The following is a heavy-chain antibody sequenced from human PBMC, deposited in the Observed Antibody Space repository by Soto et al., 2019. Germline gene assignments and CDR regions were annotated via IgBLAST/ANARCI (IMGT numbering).Heavy chain of an antibody. J-gene: IGHJ4*02. D-gene: IGHD3-22*01. Sequence: SLKISCQGSGYSFTSYWIGWVRQMPGKGLEWMGIIYPGDSDTRYSPSFQGQVTISADKSISTAYLQWSSLKASDTAMYYCARQYYYDSSGYPAFDYWGQGTLVTVSS. CDR3: ARQYYYDSSGYPAFDY. CDR2: IYPGDSDT. CDR1: GYSFTSYW. V-gene: IGHV5-51*01.